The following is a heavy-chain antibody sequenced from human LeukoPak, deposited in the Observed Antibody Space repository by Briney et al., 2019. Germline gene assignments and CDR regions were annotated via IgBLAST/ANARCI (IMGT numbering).Heavy chain of an antibody. CDR1: GFTVSSSY. CDR2: IYSGGNT. Sequence: GGSLRLSCAASGFTVSSSYMTWVRQAPGKGLEWVSVIYSGGNTYYTDSVQGRFTISRDNSKNTLYLQMNSLRAEDTAVYYCAKDWIAARSYYYYGMDVWGQGTTVTVSS. J-gene: IGHJ6*02. D-gene: IGHD6-6*01. V-gene: IGHV3-66*01. CDR3: AKDWIAARSYYYYGMDV.